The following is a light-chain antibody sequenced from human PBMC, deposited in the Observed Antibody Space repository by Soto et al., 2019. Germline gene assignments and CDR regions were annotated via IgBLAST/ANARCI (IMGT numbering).Light chain of an antibody. V-gene: IGLV2-11*01. CDR1: SSDVGGYKY. CDR2: DVT. Sequence: QSALTQPRSVSGSPGQSVTISCTGTSSDVGGYKYVSWYQQHPGKVPKLTMFDVTERPSGVPDRFSGSKSGNTASLSISGLQAEDEADYYCCAYAGGYTVLFGGGTKLTVL. J-gene: IGLJ2*01. CDR3: CAYAGGYTVL.